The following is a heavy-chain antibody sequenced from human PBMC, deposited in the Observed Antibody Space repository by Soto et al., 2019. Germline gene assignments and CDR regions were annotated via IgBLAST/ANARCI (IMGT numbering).Heavy chain of an antibody. V-gene: IGHV4-34*01. J-gene: IGHJ4*01. CDR3: ATSKIYFFQRGGPPPVPLDY. CDR1: GGSLSNYY. D-gene: IGHD2-15*01. Sequence: PSETLSLTCAVSGGSLSNYYWSWIRQPPGKGLEWIGEIYHSGSTNYNPSLKRRVTISVDTPKTQFYLKLSSVPAADTVVYYCATSKIYFFQRGGPPPVPLDYGGKGPLVPVSS. CDR2: IYHSGST.